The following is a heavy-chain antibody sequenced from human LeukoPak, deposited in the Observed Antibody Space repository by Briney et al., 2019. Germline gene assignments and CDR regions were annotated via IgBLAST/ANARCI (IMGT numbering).Heavy chain of an antibody. V-gene: IGHV3-33*01. D-gene: IGHD4-17*01. CDR1: GFTFSSYG. CDR3: VGVAPYGDYEDY. CDR2: IWYDGSNK. Sequence: GGSLRLSCAASGFTFSSYGMHGVRQAPGKGLEWVAVIWYDGSNKYYADSVKGRFTISRDNSKNTLYLQMNSLRAEDTAVYYCVGVAPYGDYEDYWGQGTLVTVSS. J-gene: IGHJ4*02.